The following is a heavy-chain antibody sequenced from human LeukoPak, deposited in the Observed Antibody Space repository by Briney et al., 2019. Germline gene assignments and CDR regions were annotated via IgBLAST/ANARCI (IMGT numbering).Heavy chain of an antibody. CDR3: ARRYSTSYYFDY. J-gene: IGHJ4*02. CDR2: IYYSGST. D-gene: IGHD5-12*01. Sequence: KPSETLSLTCTVSGGPISSSFWSWIRQPPGKGLEWIGHIYYSGSTKYNPSLRSRVTISVDTSKNQFSLKLSSVTAADTALYYCARRYSTSYYFDYWGQGTLVTVSS. CDR1: GGPISSSF. V-gene: IGHV4-59*08.